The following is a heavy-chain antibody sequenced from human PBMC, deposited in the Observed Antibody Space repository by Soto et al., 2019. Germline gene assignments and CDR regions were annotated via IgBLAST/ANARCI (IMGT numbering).Heavy chain of an antibody. D-gene: IGHD6-19*01. CDR2: IFHSGIX. CDR1: GGSITSANW. V-gene: IGHV4-4*02. CDR3: ARRYSSGDDAFDI. Sequence: SETLSLTCAVSGGSITSANWWTWFRQPPGGGLEWIGEIFHSGIXXYXXSLKTRVTLSVDKTKNDVSLKLTSVTAADTAFYYCARRYSSGDDAFDICGQGTMV. J-gene: IGHJ3*02.